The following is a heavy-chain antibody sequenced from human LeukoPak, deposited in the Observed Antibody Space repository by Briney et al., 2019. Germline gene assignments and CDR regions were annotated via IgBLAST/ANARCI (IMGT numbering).Heavy chain of an antibody. CDR1: GGAISNDNFY. Sequence: SETLSLTCTVSGGAISNDNFYWGWIRQPRGKGLEWIGSINYSGITYYNPSLKSRVTISLDTSKTQFSLKLSSVTAADTAVYYCARLSDYWSQGTLVTVSS. CDR3: ARLSDY. CDR2: INYSGIT. V-gene: IGHV4-39*01. J-gene: IGHJ4*02.